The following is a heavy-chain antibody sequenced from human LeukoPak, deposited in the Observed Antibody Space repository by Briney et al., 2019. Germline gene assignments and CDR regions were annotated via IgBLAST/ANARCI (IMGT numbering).Heavy chain of an antibody. CDR2: IWYDASNR. CDR3: ARDLAAAATWFDP. Sequence: PGGSLRLSCAASGXTFSSYGMHWVRQAPGKGLEWVAVIWYDASNRYYADSVKGRFTISRDNSKNTLYLQMNSLRAEDTAVYFCARDLAAAATWFDPWGQGTLVTVSS. D-gene: IGHD6-13*01. V-gene: IGHV3-33*01. J-gene: IGHJ5*02. CDR1: GXTFSSYG.